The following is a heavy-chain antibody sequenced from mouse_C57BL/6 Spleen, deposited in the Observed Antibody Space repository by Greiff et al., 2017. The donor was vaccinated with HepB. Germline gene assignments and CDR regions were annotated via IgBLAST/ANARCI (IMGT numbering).Heavy chain of an antibody. D-gene: IGHD1-3*01. Sequence: EVKLVESGPGLVKPSQSLSLTCSVTGYSITSGYYWNWIRQFPGNKLEWMGYISYDGSNNYNPSLKNRISITRDTSKNQFCLKLNSVTTEDTATYYCAKWDYAMDYWGQGTSVTVSS. CDR3: AKWDYAMDY. CDR2: ISYDGSN. J-gene: IGHJ4*01. V-gene: IGHV3-6*01. CDR1: GYSITSGYY.